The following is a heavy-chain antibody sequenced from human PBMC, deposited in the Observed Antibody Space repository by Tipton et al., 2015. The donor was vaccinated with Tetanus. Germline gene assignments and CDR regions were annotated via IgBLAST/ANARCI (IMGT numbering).Heavy chain of an antibody. Sequence: SLRLSCAASGFTFSDFSMNWVRQAPGKGLQWISYISRTSGTIYYADSVKGRFTVSRDNAKNALYLQMNSLRDEDTAVYYCAGDGYSSSWDFDYWGQGTLVTVSS. J-gene: IGHJ4*02. CDR1: GFTFSDFS. CDR2: ISRTSGTI. D-gene: IGHD6-13*01. CDR3: AGDGYSSSWDFDY. V-gene: IGHV3-48*02.